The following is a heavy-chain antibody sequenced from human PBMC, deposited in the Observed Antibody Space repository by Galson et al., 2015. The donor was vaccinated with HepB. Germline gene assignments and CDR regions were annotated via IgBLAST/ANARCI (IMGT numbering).Heavy chain of an antibody. CDR1: GFTFNNSG. Sequence: SLRLSCAVSGFTFNNSGMHWVRQAPGKGLEWVTVISNDGENDNYADSVKGRFTISRDTSKNTVFLQMNSLRPEDTAVYFCAKQGGEGSMDYFDYWGQGTLVTVSS. D-gene: IGHD3-16*01. CDR2: ISNDGEND. CDR3: AKQGGEGSMDYFDY. V-gene: IGHV3-30*18. J-gene: IGHJ4*02.